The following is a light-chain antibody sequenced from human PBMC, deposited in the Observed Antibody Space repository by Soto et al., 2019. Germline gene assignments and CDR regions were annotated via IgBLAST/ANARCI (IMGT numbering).Light chain of an antibody. CDR3: QTWGTGIQV. CDR1: SGHSSYA. J-gene: IGLJ3*02. CDR2: LNSAGSH. V-gene: IGLV4-69*01. Sequence: QSVLTQSPSASASLGASVKLTCTLSSGHSSYAIAWHQQQPEKGPRYLMKLNSAGSHSKGDGIPDRFSGSSSGAERYLTISRLQSEDEADYYCQTWGTGIQVFGGGTKLTVL.